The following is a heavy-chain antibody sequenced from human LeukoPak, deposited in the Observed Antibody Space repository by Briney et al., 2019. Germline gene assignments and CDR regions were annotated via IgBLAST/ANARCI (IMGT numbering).Heavy chain of an antibody. V-gene: IGHV4-31*03. Sequence: SETLSLTCTVSGGSISSGGYYWSWIRQHPGTGLEWIGNIYYSGSTYYNPSLKSRVTISVDTSKNQFSLKLSSVTAADTAVYYCARVTTVTKFCDYWGQGTLVTVSS. D-gene: IGHD4-17*01. CDR3: ARVTTVTKFCDY. J-gene: IGHJ4*02. CDR1: GGSISSGGYY. CDR2: IYYSGST.